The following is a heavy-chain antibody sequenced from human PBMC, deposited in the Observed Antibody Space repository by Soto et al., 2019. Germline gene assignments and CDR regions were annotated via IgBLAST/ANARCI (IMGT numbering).Heavy chain of an antibody. CDR1: GFTFSSYS. CDR2: ISSSSSYI. Sequence: GGSLRLSCAASGFTFSSYSMNWVRQAPGKGLEWVSSISSSSSYIYYADSVKGRFTISRDNAKNSLYLQMNSLRAEDTAVYYCARDPGDFWSGYYNSYGMDVRGQGTTVTVSS. CDR3: ARDPGDFWSGYYNSYGMDV. D-gene: IGHD3-3*01. V-gene: IGHV3-21*01. J-gene: IGHJ6*02.